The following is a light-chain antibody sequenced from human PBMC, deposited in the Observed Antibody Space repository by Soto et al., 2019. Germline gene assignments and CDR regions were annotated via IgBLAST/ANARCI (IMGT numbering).Light chain of an antibody. V-gene: IGLV2-11*01. CDR1: SSDVGGYNY. CDR3: CSYAGNYYV. J-gene: IGLJ1*01. Sequence: QSVLTQPRSVSGSPGQSVTISCTGTSSDVGGYNYVSWYQQHPGKAPKLMIYDVSKRPSGVPDRFSGSKSGNTASLTISGLQAEEEADYYCCSYAGNYYVFGTGTKLTVL. CDR2: DVS.